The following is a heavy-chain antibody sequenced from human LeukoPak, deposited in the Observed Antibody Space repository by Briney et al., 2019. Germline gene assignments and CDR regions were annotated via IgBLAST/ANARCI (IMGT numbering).Heavy chain of an antibody. CDR3: AVGYSYGIPQATPRGFDY. CDR2: IWYDGSNK. V-gene: IGHV3-33*01. CDR1: GFTFSSYG. Sequence: GRSLRLSCAASGFTFSSYGMHWVRQAPGKGLEWVAVIWYDGSNKYYADSVKGRFTISRDNSKNTLYLQMNSLRAEDTAVYYCAVGYSYGIPQATPRGFDYRGQGTLVTVSS. J-gene: IGHJ4*02. D-gene: IGHD5-18*01.